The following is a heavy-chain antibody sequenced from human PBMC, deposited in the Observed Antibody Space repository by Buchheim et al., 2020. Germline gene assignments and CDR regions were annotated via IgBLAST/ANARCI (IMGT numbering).Heavy chain of an antibody. CDR2: VSFDGIKQ. J-gene: IGHJ4*02. D-gene: IGHD2-2*01. CDR3: AKDYCSSSSCYVSDY. CDR1: GFTFNSYG. Sequence: QVQLVESGGGVVQPGRSLRLSCAASGFTFNSYGMHWVRQAPGMGLEWVAAVSFDGIKQYYGDSVKGRFTISRESSKNMLYLQMDSLRVEDTAVYYCAKDYCSSSSCYVSDYWGQGTL. V-gene: IGHV3-30*18.